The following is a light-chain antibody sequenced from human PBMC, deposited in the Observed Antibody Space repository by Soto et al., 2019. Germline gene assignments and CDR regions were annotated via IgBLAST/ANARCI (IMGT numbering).Light chain of an antibody. CDR1: QSVSNNY. CDR2: GAS. Sequence: EIVFTQSPCTLSLSPGERATLSCRASQSVSNNYLAWYQQKPGQAPRLLIYGASSRATGIPDRFSGSGSGTDFTLTISRLEPEDFAVYYCQQYGSSPATFGQGTKVDIK. V-gene: IGKV3-20*01. CDR3: QQYGSSPAT. J-gene: IGKJ1*01.